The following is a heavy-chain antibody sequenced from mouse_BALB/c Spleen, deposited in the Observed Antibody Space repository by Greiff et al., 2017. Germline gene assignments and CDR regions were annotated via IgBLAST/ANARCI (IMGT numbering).Heavy chain of an antibody. CDR1: GYTFTSYW. Sequence: QVQLQQPGAELVKPGASVKLSCKASGYTFTSYWMHWVKQRPGQGLEWIGEINPSNGRTNYNEKFKSKATLTVDKSSSTAYMQLSSLTSEDSAVYCCASGGLYAMDYWGQGTSVTVSS. CDR3: ASGGLYAMDY. V-gene: IGHV1S81*02. CDR2: INPSNGRT. D-gene: IGHD3-1*01. J-gene: IGHJ4*01.